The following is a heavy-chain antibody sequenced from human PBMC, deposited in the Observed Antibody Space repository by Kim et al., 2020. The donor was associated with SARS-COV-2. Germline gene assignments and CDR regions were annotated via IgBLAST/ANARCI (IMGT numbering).Heavy chain of an antibody. CDR1: GFTFSSYS. D-gene: IGHD6-13*01. V-gene: IGHV3-48*02. J-gene: IGHJ2*01. CDR2: ISSSSSTI. Sequence: GGSLRLSCAASGFTFSSYSMNWVRQAPGKGLEWVSYISSSSSTIYYADSVKGRFTISRDNAKNSLYLQMNSLRDEDTAVYYCARDRHSSSWERTGYFDLWGRGTLVTVSS. CDR3: ARDRHSSSWERTGYFDL.